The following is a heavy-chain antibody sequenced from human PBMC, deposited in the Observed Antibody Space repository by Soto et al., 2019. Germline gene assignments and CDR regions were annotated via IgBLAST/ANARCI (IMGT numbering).Heavy chain of an antibody. CDR1: GRTFSSYA. Sequence: QVQLVQSGAEVKKPGSSVKVSCKASGRTFSSYAISWVRQAPGQGLEWMGGSIPIFGTANYAQKFQGRVTITADASTSTAYMELRRLTSEDTAVYYCARVVTVVKSFHYWYFDLWGRGTLVTVSS. J-gene: IGHJ2*01. V-gene: IGHV1-69*12. D-gene: IGHD2-15*01. CDR3: ARVVTVVKSFHYWYFDL. CDR2: SIPIFGTA.